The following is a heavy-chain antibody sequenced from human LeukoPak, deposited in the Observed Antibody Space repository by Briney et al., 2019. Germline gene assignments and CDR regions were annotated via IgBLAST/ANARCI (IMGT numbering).Heavy chain of an antibody. CDR2: ISYDGSNK. D-gene: IGHD1-14*01. J-gene: IGHJ4*02. CDR3: ATGPYRD. V-gene: IGHV3-30*04. CDR1: GFTFSSYA. Sequence: GGSLRLSCAASGFTFSSYAMHWVRQASGKGLEWVAVISYDGSNKYYADSVKGRFTISRDNSKNTLYLQMNSLRAEDTAVYYCATGPYRDWGQGTLVTVSS.